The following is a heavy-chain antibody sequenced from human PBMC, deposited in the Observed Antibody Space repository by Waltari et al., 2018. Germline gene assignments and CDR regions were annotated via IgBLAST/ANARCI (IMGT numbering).Heavy chain of an antibody. V-gene: IGHV5-51*01. D-gene: IGHD5-18*01. CDR3: ARQPLHSYGIRHFDY. CDR2: IYPGDSNT. CDR1: GYSFTSYW. J-gene: IGHJ4*02. Sequence: EVQLVQSGAELKKPGESLKLSCEGSGYSFTSYWIGWVRQMPGKGLEWMGVIYPGDSNTRYSPSFQGQVTISVDNSITTAYLQWSSLKASDTAIYFCARQPLHSYGIRHFDYWGQGTPVTVS.